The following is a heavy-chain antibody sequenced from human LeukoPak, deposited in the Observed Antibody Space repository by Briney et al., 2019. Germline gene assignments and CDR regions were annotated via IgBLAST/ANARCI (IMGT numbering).Heavy chain of an antibody. Sequence: GASVKVSCKASGYTFTSYGISWVRQAPGQGLEWMGWINPNSGGTNYAQKFQGWVTMTRDTSISTAYMELSRLRSDDTAVYYCARSSTRLWLVRGNYFDYWGQGTLVTVSS. V-gene: IGHV1-2*04. J-gene: IGHJ4*02. CDR2: INPNSGGT. CDR3: ARSSTRLWLVRGNYFDY. CDR1: GYTFTSYG. D-gene: IGHD6-19*01.